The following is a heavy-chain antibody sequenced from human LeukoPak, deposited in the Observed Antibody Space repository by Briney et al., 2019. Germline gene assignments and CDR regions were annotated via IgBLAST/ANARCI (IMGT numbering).Heavy chain of an antibody. D-gene: IGHD6-25*01. V-gene: IGHV3-21*01. Sequence: GGSLRLSCEASGFSFPYGMSWVRQAPGKGLEWVSGITNSGENTYYADSVKGRFTISRDNAKNSLSLQMNSLRAEDTAVYYCARVVAAVHYMDVWGKGTTVTVSS. CDR3: ARVVAAVHYMDV. J-gene: IGHJ6*03. CDR2: ITNSGENT. CDR1: GFSFPYG.